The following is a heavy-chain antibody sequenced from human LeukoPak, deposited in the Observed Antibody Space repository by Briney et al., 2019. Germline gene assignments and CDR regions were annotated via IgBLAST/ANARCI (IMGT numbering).Heavy chain of an antibody. CDR2: ITSSGATI. J-gene: IGHJ6*03. CDR3: ARVGTSSKYYYYMDV. D-gene: IGHD1-1*01. V-gene: IGHV3-48*04. Sequence: GGSLRLSCAASGFTFNSYTMNWVRQAPGKGLEWVSYITSSGATIYYADPVKGRFTISRDNAKNSLYLQMNSPRAEDTAVYYCARVGTSSKYYYYMDVWGKGTTVTVSS. CDR1: GFTFNSYT.